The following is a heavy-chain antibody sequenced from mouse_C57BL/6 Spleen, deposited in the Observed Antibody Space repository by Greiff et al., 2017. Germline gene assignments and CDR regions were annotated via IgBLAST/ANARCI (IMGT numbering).Heavy chain of an antibody. CDR1: GYSITSGYY. CDR3: ARGDTTVAYYFDY. V-gene: IGHV3-6*01. J-gene: IGHJ2*01. D-gene: IGHD1-1*01. CDR2: ISYDGSN. Sequence: EVKLMESGPGLVKPSQSLSLTCSVTGYSITSGYYWNWIRQFPGNKLEWMGYISYDGSNNYNPSLKNRISITRDTSKNQFFLKLNSVTTEDTATYYCARGDTTVAYYFDYWGQGTTLTVSS.